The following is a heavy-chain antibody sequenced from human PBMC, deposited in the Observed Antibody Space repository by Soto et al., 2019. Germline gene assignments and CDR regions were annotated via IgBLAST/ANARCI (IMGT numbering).Heavy chain of an antibody. CDR2: ISSSSSYI. Sequence: GGSLRLSCAASGFTFSTYWMNWVRQAPGKGLEWVSSISSSSSYIYYADSVKGRFTISRDNAKNSLYLQMNSLRAEDTAVYYCARDGGGPIDYWGQGTLVTVPQ. J-gene: IGHJ4*02. D-gene: IGHD2-15*01. CDR1: GFTFSTYW. CDR3: ARDGGGPIDY. V-gene: IGHV3-21*01.